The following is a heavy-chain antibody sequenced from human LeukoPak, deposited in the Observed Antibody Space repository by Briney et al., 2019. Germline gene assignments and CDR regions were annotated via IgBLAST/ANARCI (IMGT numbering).Heavy chain of an antibody. D-gene: IGHD1-1*01. CDR1: GFNFSYYP. V-gene: IGHV3-30*18. J-gene: IGHJ4*02. CDR3: AKLAWNDGSHYFDY. Sequence: PGGSLRLSCIGSGFNFSYYPIYWVRQAPGKGLEWVAVVSYDGNDGYYADSVKGRFSISRDNSQNTVTLQMNNLRVDDTAIYYCAKLAWNDGSHYFDYWGQGTLVTVSS. CDR2: VSYDGNDG.